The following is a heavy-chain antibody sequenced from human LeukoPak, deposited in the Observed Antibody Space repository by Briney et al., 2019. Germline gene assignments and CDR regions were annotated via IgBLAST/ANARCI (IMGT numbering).Heavy chain of an antibody. J-gene: IGHJ4*02. CDR1: GFTFSSYS. D-gene: IGHD3-10*01. CDR3: ARALGSGWVYFL. CDR2: ISSSSIYI. Sequence: GGSLRLSCAASGFTFSSYSMNWVRQAPGKGPEWVSAISSSSIYIYYADSVKGRFTISRDNAKNSLYLQMNSLRVEDTAVYYCARALGSGWVYFLGGQGTLVTVSS. V-gene: IGHV3-21*01.